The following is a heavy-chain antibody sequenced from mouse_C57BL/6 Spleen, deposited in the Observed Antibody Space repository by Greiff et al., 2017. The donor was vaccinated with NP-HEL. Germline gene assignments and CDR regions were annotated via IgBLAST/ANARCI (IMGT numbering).Heavy chain of an antibody. D-gene: IGHD1-1*01. CDR3: ARDATVEDWYFDV. V-gene: IGHV1-80*01. CDR2: IYPGDGDT. Sequence: VKLMESGAELVKPGASVKISCKASGYAFSSYWMNWVKQRPGKGLEWIGQIYPGDGDTNYNGKFQGKATLTADKSSSTAYMQLSSLTSEDSAVYFCARDATVEDWYFDVWGTGTTVTVSS. CDR1: GYAFSSYW. J-gene: IGHJ1*03.